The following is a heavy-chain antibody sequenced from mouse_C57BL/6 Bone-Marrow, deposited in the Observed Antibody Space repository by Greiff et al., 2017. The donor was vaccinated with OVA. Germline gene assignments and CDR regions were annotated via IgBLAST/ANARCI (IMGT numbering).Heavy chain of an antibody. J-gene: IGHJ4*01. CDR2: ISSGSSTI. Sequence: EVMLVESGGGLVKPGGSLKLSCAASGFTFSDYGMHWVRQAPEKGLEWVAYISSGSSTIYYADTVKGRFTISRDNAKNTLFLQMTSLRSEDTAMYYCARPATDYAMDYWGQGTSVTVSS. CDR1: GFTFSDYG. D-gene: IGHD1-2*01. V-gene: IGHV5-17*01. CDR3: ARPATDYAMDY.